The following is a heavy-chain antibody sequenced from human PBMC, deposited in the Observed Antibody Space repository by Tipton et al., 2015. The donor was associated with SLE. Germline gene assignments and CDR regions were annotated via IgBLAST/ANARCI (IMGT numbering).Heavy chain of an antibody. CDR3: ARGGPYQRLPLCMDV. CDR2: IIPRGVST. Sequence: QLVQSGPEVKKPGASVKVSCKASGYNFTSYSLHWVRQAPGQGLEWMGIIIPRGVSTRHAQKFQGRVSMTRDTSTNTVYMELSSLRSEDTAVYYCARGGPYQRLPLCMDVWGKGTTVTVSS. CDR1: GYNFTSYS. J-gene: IGHJ6*03. D-gene: IGHD2-2*01. V-gene: IGHV1-46*01.